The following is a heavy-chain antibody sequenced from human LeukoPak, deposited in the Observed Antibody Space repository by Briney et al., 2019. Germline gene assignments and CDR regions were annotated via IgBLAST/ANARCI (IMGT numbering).Heavy chain of an antibody. V-gene: IGHV3-53*04. CDR1: GFTVSSNY. Sequence: GGSLRLSCAASGFTVSSNYMSWVRQAPGKGLEWVSVIYSGGSTYYTDSVKGRFTISRHNSKNTLYLQMNSLRAEDTAVYYCARAVVTATLSQWGQGTLVTVYS. D-gene: IGHD2-21*02. J-gene: IGHJ4*02. CDR2: IYSGGST. CDR3: ARAVVTATLSQ.